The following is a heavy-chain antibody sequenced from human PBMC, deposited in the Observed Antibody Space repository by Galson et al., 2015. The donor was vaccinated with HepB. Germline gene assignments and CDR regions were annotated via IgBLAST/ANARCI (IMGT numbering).Heavy chain of an antibody. CDR2: INPSGGST. Sequence: SVKVSCKAYGYTFTSYYMHWVRQAPGQGLEWMGIINPSGGSTSYAQKFQGRVTMTRDTSTSTVYMGLSSLRSEDTAVYYWARDSGSFLLDYWYFDLWGRGTLVTVSS. CDR1: GYTFTSYY. V-gene: IGHV1-46*01. D-gene: IGHD1-26*01. J-gene: IGHJ2*01. CDR3: ARDSGSFLLDYWYFDL.